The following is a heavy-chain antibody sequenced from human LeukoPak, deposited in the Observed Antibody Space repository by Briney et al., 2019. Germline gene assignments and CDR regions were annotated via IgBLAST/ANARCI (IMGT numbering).Heavy chain of an antibody. D-gene: IGHD5-24*01. J-gene: IGHJ4*02. CDR2: FNPENGNT. CDR3: ARGGREMATIQD. V-gene: IGHV1-18*01. Sequence: ASVKVSCKASGYSFVGYGITWVRQAPGQGLEWMGWFNPENGNTNYAQKVQGRVTMTTDTSTSTAYMELRSLRSDDTAVYYCARGGREMATIQDWGQGTLVTVSS. CDR1: GYSFVGYG.